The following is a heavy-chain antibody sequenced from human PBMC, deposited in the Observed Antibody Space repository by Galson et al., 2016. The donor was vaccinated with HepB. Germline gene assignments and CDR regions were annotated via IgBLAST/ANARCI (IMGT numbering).Heavy chain of an antibody. Sequence: SLRLSCAASGFTFSSYEMHWVRQAPGKGLEWVAVISYDGSSIHYADAVKGRFSISRDNSKNTLFLQMNSLRGEDTAVYYCARGIASNSWMGYWGQGTLVTVSP. CDR1: GFTFSSYE. CDR3: ARGIASNSWMGY. CDR2: ISYDGSSI. D-gene: IGHD6-19*01. V-gene: IGHV3-30*03. J-gene: IGHJ4*02.